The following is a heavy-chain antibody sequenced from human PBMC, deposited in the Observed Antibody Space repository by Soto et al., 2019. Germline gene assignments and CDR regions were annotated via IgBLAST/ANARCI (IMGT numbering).Heavy chain of an antibody. Sequence: PSETLSLTCTVSGGSISSYYWSWIRQPPGKGLEWIGYIYYSGSTNYNPSLKSRVTISVDTSKNQFSLKLSSVTAADTAVYYCARVNYDCLDYWGQGTLVTVSS. J-gene: IGHJ4*02. CDR3: ARVNYDCLDY. V-gene: IGHV4-59*01. D-gene: IGHD2-21*02. CDR1: GGSISSYY. CDR2: IYYSGST.